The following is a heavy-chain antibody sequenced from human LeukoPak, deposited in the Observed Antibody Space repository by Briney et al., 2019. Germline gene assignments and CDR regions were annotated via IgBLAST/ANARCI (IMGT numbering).Heavy chain of an antibody. D-gene: IGHD3-10*01. Sequence: GGSLRLSCAASGFTFGSYAIHWVRQAPGKGLEWVAVISYDGSNEYYADSVKGRFTISRDNSKNTLYLQMNSLRAEDTAVYYCAKEFYSGSGSSHFDYWGQGTLVTVSS. CDR1: GFTFGSYA. J-gene: IGHJ4*02. CDR2: ISYDGSNE. CDR3: AKEFYSGSGSSHFDY. V-gene: IGHV3-30*18.